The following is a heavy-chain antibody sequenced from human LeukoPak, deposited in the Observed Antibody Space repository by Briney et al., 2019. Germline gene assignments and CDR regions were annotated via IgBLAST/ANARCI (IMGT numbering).Heavy chain of an antibody. CDR1: GGSFSGYY. CDR2: INHSGST. Sequence: SETLSLTCAVYGGSFSGYYWSWIRQPPGKGLEWIGEINHSGSTNYNPSLKSRVTISVDTSKNQFSLKLSSVTAADTAVYYCARGRYLHLAGWFDPWGQGTLVTVSS. J-gene: IGHJ5*02. CDR3: ARGRYLHLAGWFDP. D-gene: IGHD1-26*01. V-gene: IGHV4-34*01.